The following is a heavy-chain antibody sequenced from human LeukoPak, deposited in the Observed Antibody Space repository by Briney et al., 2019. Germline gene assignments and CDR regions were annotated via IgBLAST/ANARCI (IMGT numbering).Heavy chain of an antibody. J-gene: IGHJ4*02. CDR1: GGTFSSYA. CDR3: ARVGIAMAGTQDGEIDY. V-gene: IGHV1-69*05. Sequence: ASVKVSCKASGGTFSSYAISWVRQAPGQGLEWMGRIIPIFGTANYAQKFQGRVTITTDESTSTAYMELSSLRSEDTAVYYCARVGIAMAGTQDGEIDYWGQGTLVTVSS. D-gene: IGHD6-19*01. CDR2: IIPIFGTA.